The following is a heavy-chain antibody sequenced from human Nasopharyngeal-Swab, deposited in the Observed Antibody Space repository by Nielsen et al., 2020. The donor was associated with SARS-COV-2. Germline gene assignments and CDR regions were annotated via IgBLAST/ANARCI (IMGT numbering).Heavy chain of an antibody. D-gene: IGHD3-10*01. J-gene: IGHJ6*02. V-gene: IGHV4-30-4*08. CDR2: IYHSGST. Sequence: SETLSLTCTVSGGSISSGGYYWSWIRQPPGKGLEWIAYIYHSGSTYYKPSLKSRLSISVDTSKNQFSLSLTSVTAADTAMYYCARYYVSGMFGMDVWGPGTAVTVSS. CDR1: GGSISSGGYY. CDR3: ARYYVSGMFGMDV.